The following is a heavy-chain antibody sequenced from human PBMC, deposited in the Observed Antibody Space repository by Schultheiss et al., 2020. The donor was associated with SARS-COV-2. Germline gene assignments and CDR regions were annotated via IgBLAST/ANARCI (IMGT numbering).Heavy chain of an antibody. CDR2: IYYSGST. J-gene: IGHJ4*02. CDR3: ARERVGVFDY. Sequence: SETLSLTCTVSGGSISSYYWSWIRQPPGKGLEWIGYIYYSGSTNYNPSLKSRVTISVDTSKNQFSLKLSSVTAADTAVYYCARERVGVFDYWGQGTLVTVSS. CDR1: GGSISSYY. D-gene: IGHD2-2*01. V-gene: IGHV4-59*01.